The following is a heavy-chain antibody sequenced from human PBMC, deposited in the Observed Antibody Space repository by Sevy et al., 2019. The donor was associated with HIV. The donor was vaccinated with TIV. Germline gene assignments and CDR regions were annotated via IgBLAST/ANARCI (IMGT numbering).Heavy chain of an antibody. CDR1: GDSINTYY. V-gene: IGHV4-59*08. Sequence: SETLSLTCPVSGDSINTYYWSWIRQTPGKGLEWIAYVSHSETSNYNPSLTSRVTISLGTPRRQVSLKVSSVTVADTTVYYCARLRWDVAVVPSSTPWSYFDSWGQGTLVTVSS. CDR2: VSHSETS. CDR3: ARLRWDVAVVPSSTPWSYFDS. D-gene: IGHD2-2*01. J-gene: IGHJ4*02.